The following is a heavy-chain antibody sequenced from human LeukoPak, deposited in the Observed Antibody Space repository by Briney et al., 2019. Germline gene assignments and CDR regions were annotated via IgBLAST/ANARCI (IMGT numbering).Heavy chain of an antibody. D-gene: IGHD7-27*01. V-gene: IGHV4-4*07. J-gene: IGHJ4*01. CDR1: GISINPCY. CDR3: MRDGTIWGLL. CDR2: ISKSTGST. Sequence: SETLSLTCTVSGISINPCYWTWIRKPAAQGLEWIGCISKSTGSTNYYPSLNRRVTMSVDTSKTQISLKLTYFTAADTVMYYLMRDGTIWGLLWGLGSLVTVSS.